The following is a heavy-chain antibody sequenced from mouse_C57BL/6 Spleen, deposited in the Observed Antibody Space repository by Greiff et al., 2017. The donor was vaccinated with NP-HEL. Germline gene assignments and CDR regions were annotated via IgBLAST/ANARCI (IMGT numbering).Heavy chain of an antibody. J-gene: IGHJ3*01. V-gene: IGHV14-1*01. CDR2: IDPEDGDT. CDR3: TTGYGSSYPAWFAY. CDR1: GFNIKDYY. Sequence: EVQLKESGAELVRPGASVKLSCTASGFNIKDYYMHWVKQRPEQGLEWIGRIDPEDGDTEYAPKFQGKATMTADTSSNTAYLQLSSLTSEDTAVYYCTTGYGSSYPAWFAYWGQGTLVTVSA. D-gene: IGHD1-1*01.